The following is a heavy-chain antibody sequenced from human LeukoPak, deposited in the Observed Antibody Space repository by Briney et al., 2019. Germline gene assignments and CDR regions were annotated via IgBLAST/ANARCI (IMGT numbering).Heavy chain of an antibody. V-gene: IGHV3-53*01. J-gene: IGHJ4*02. Sequence: GGSLRLSCAASGFTVSSNYMSWVRQAPGKGLEWVSVTYSGGSTYYADSVKGRFTISRDNSKNTLYLRMNSLRAEDTAVYYCAKAANEWELLAGYFDYWGQGTLVTVPS. CDR1: GFTVSSNY. CDR2: TYSGGST. CDR3: AKAANEWELLAGYFDY. D-gene: IGHD1-26*01.